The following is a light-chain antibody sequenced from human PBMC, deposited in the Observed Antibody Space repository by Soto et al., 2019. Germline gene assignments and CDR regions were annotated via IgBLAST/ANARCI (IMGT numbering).Light chain of an antibody. CDR3: NSHTISNARV. Sequence: QSALAQPASVSESSGQSITIACTGTSSDVGAYHHGSWYQHNPGKAPKHRHYDDSNLPSGVLNRFAGPESGYTACLTMSGLLAEDEADYYCNSHTISNARVFGSGTKVTVL. V-gene: IGLV2-14*01. CDR1: SSDVGAYHH. J-gene: IGLJ1*01. CDR2: DDS.